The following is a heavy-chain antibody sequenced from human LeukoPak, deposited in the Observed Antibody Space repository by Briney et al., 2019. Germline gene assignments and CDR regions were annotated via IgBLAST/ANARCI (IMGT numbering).Heavy chain of an antibody. V-gene: IGHV3-30-3*01. D-gene: IGHD1-26*01. CDR2: ISYDGSNK. CDR3: ARVGAIYRYYFDY. CDR1: GFTFSSYA. Sequence: GGSLRLSCAASGFTFSSYAMHWVRQAPGKGLEWVAVISYDGSNKYYADSVKGRFTISRDSAKNSLYLQMNSLRAEDTAVYYCARVGAIYRYYFDYWGQGTLVTVSS. J-gene: IGHJ4*02.